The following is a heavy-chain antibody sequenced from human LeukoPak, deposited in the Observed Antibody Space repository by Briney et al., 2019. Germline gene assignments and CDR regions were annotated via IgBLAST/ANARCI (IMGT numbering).Heavy chain of an antibody. CDR1: GGSISSSNW. D-gene: IGHD3-10*02. J-gene: IGHJ5*02. CDR3: ARKDCSGVIMGSAWFDP. Sequence: SSGTLSLTCAVSGGSISSSNWWSWVRQPPGKGLEWIGEIYHSGSTNYNPSLKSRVTISVDKSKNQFSLKLSSVTAADTAVYYCARKDCSGVIMGSAWFDPWGQGTLVTVSS. V-gene: IGHV4-4*02. CDR2: IYHSGST.